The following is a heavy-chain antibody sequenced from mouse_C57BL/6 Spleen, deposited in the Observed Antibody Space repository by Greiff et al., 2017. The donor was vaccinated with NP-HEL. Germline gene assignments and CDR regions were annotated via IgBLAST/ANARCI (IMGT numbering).Heavy chain of an antibody. Sequence: VQLQQSVAELVRPGASVKLSCTASGFNIKNTYMHWVKQRPEQGLEWIGRIDPANGNTKYSPTFPGKATITADTSSNTAYLKLSSLTSEDTAIYYCALVTTVVPYWYFDVWGTGTTVTVSS. D-gene: IGHD1-1*01. CDR2: IDPANGNT. J-gene: IGHJ1*03. CDR1: GFNIKNTY. CDR3: ALVTTVVPYWYFDV. V-gene: IGHV14-3*01.